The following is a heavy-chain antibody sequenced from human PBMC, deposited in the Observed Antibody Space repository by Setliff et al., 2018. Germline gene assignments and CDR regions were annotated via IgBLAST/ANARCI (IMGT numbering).Heavy chain of an antibody. CDR3: ARRVGSVGIQLPDY. J-gene: IGHJ4*02. Sequence: GASVKVSCKAPGYTFTSYDINWVRQATGQGLEWMGWVNPNSGNTGYAQKFQGRVTMTRNTSISTAYMELSSLRSEDTAVYYCARRVGSVGIQLPDYWGQGTLVTVSS. D-gene: IGHD5-18*01. CDR1: GYTFTSYD. V-gene: IGHV1-8*02. CDR2: VNPNSGNT.